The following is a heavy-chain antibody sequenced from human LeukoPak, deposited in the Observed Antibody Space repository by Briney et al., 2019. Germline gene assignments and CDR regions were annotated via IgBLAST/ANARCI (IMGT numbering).Heavy chain of an antibody. CDR1: GYSFTSYW. J-gene: IGHJ3*02. V-gene: IGHV5-51*01. CDR3: ASDLYDSTADAFDI. D-gene: IGHD3-22*01. Sequence: GESLKISXKGSGYSFTSYWIGWVRQRPGKGLEWMGIIYPGDSDTRYSPSFQGQVTISADKSISTAYLQWSSLKASDTAMYYCASDLYDSTADAFDIWGQGTMVTVSS. CDR2: IYPGDSDT.